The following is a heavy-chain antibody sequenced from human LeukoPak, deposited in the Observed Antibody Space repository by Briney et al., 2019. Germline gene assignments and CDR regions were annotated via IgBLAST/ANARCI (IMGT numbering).Heavy chain of an antibody. V-gene: IGHV4-61*02. CDR2: IYTSGST. CDR1: GGSISSGSYY. Sequence: SQTLSPTCTVSGGSISSGSYYWSWIRQPAGKGLEWIGRIYTSGSTNYNPSLKSRVTISVDTSKNQFSLKLSSVTAADTAVYYCARDASRGYYDYGDYGAFYWYFDLWGRGTLVTVSS. CDR3: ARDASRGYYDYGDYGAFYWYFDL. J-gene: IGHJ2*01. D-gene: IGHD4-17*01.